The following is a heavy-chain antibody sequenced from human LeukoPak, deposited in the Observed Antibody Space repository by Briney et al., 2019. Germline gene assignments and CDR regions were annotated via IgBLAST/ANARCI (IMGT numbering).Heavy chain of an antibody. CDR1: GFTFSNYA. CDR2: ISSNGGST. CDR3: ARGGVVIEGATSIDY. V-gene: IGHV3-64*01. D-gene: IGHD1-26*01. J-gene: IGHJ4*02. Sequence: PGGSLGLSCAASGFTFSNYAMHWVRQAPGKGLEYVSVISSNGGSTYFVNSVKGRFTISRENSKNTLYLQMGSLRAEDMAVYYCARGGVVIEGATSIDYWGQGTLVTVSS.